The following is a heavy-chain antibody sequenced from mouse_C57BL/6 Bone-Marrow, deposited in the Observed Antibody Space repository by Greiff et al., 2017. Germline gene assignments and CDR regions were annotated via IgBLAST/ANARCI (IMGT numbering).Heavy chain of an antibody. V-gene: IGHV5-6*01. Sequence: EVQVVESGGDLVKPGGSLKLSCAASGFTFSSYGMSWVRQTPDKRLEWVATISSGGSYTYYPDSVKGRFTISRDNAKNTLYLQMSSLKSEDTAMYYCARRRVAPYYAMDYWGQGTSVTVSS. CDR1: GFTFSSYG. CDR3: ARRRVAPYYAMDY. CDR2: ISSGGSYT. J-gene: IGHJ4*01. D-gene: IGHD6-1*01.